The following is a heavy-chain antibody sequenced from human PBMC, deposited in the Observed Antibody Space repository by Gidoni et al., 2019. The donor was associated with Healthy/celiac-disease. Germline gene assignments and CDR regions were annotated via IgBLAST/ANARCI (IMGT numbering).Heavy chain of an antibody. CDR3: GTASWYYYYGMDV. CDR2: INHSGST. D-gene: IGHD4-17*01. Sequence: QVQLQQWGAGLLKPSETLSLTCAVYGGSFSGYYWSWIRQPPGQGLEWIGEINHSGSTNYHPSLKSRVTISVDTSKNQFSLKLSSVTAADTAVYYCGTASWYYYYGMDVWGQGTTVTVSS. V-gene: IGHV4-34*01. J-gene: IGHJ6*02. CDR1: GGSFSGYY.